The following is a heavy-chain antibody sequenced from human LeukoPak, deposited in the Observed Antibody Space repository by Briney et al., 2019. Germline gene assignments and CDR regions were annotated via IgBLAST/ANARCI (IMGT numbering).Heavy chain of an antibody. CDR3: ARDYCSGGSGYSGGLRLPDY. Sequence: PGGSLRLSCAASGFTFSSYAMHWVRQAPGKGLEWVAVISYDGSNKYYADSVKGRFTISRDNSKNTLYLQMISLRAEDTAVYYCARDYCSGGSGYSGGLRLPDYWGQGTLVTVSS. D-gene: IGHD2-15*01. CDR2: ISYDGSNK. CDR1: GFTFSSYA. V-gene: IGHV3-30*04. J-gene: IGHJ4*02.